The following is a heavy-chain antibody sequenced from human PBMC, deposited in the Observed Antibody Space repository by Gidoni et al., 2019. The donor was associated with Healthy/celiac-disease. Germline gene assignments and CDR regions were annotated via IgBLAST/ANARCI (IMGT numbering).Heavy chain of an antibody. D-gene: IGHD1-26*01. V-gene: IGHV3-21*01. CDR1: GFTFSSYS. Sequence: EVQLVESGGGLVKPGGSLRLSCAASGFTFSSYSMNWVRQAPGKGLEWVSSISSSSSYIYYADSVKGRFTISRDNAKNSLYLQMNSLRAEDTAVYYCATQWKLRGSNYWGQGTLVTVSS. CDR3: ATQWKLRGSNY. CDR2: ISSSSSYI. J-gene: IGHJ4*02.